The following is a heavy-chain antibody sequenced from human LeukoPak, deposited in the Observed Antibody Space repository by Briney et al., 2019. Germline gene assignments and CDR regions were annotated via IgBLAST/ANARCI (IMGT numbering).Heavy chain of an antibody. D-gene: IGHD1-26*01. Sequence: ASVKVSCKASGYTFINYGISWVRQAPGQGLEWMGWISAYNGNTNYAQKLQGRVTMTTDTSTSTAYMELRSLRSDDTAVYYCASSIVGYGPPEGKFDYWGQGTLVTVSS. CDR1: GYTFINYG. V-gene: IGHV1-18*01. J-gene: IGHJ4*02. CDR2: ISAYNGNT. CDR3: ASSIVGYGPPEGKFDY.